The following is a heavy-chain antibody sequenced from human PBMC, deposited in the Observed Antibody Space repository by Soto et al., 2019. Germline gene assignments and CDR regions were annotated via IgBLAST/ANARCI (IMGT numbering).Heavy chain of an antibody. V-gene: IGHV2-5*01. Sequence: SGPTLVNPTHPLTMTCTFPGLDLRTTGGGVGWIRQHPGKALEWLALIYWKYDKRYXPDVXTMLTITKDTTKNHEVPTRTNMQPVDTATYYRPHTMTSVAGTPFSAFAYASLGTPVAVSS. CDR1: GLDLRTTGGG. CDR2: IYWKYDK. J-gene: IGHJ4*02. CDR3: PHTMTSVAGTPFSAFAY. D-gene: IGHD6-19*01.